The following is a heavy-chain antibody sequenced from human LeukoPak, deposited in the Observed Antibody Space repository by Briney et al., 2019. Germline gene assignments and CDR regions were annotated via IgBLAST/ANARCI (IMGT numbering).Heavy chain of an antibody. D-gene: IGHD1-7*01. Sequence: GGSLRLSCAASGFTFSSYGMSWVRQAPGKGLEWVSAISGSGGSTYYADSVKGRFTISRDNSKNTLYLQMNSLRAEDTAVYYCARAHNWKYGSFDFWGQGTLVTVSS. V-gene: IGHV3-23*01. CDR3: ARAHNWKYGSFDF. CDR1: GFTFSSYG. J-gene: IGHJ4*02. CDR2: ISGSGGST.